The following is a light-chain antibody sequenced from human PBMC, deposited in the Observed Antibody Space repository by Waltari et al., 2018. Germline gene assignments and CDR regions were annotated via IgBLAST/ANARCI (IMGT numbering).Light chain of an antibody. V-gene: IGKV2-28*01. Sequence: DIVVTQSPLSLPVTPGEPASISCRSRQSLLHRNGNNYFDWYLQKPGQSPQLLIYLGSNRASGVPDRFSGSGSGTDFTLRISRVEAEDVGVYYCMQSLQSLWTFGPGTKVEIK. CDR2: LGS. CDR1: QSLLHRNGNNY. J-gene: IGKJ1*01. CDR3: MQSLQSLWT.